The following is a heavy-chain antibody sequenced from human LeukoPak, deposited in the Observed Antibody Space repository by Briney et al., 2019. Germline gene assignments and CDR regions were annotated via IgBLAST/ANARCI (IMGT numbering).Heavy chain of an antibody. Sequence: SETLSLTCTVSGGSISSGGYYWSWIRQHPGKGLEWIGYIYYSGSTYYNPSLKSRVTISVDTSKNQFSLKLSSVTAADTAVYYCARLMITFGGVIVTGSAFDIWGQGTMVTVSS. CDR3: ARLMITFGGVIVTGSAFDI. CDR2: IYYSGST. J-gene: IGHJ3*02. D-gene: IGHD3-16*02. V-gene: IGHV4-31*03. CDR1: GGSISSGGYY.